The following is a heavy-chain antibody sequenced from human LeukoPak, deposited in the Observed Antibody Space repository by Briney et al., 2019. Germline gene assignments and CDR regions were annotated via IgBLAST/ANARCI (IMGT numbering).Heavy chain of an antibody. Sequence: ASVKVSCKASGGTFSSYAISWVRQAPGQGLEWMGGINTNTGNPTYAQGFTGRFVFSLDTSVSTAYLQISSLKAEDTAVYYCARITFIAVAGTSWFDPWGQGTLVTVSS. CDR2: INTNTGNP. D-gene: IGHD6-19*01. J-gene: IGHJ5*02. CDR1: GGTFSSYA. CDR3: ARITFIAVAGTSWFDP. V-gene: IGHV7-4-1*02.